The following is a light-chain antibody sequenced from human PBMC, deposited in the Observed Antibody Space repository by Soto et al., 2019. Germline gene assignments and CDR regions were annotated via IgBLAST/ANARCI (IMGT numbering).Light chain of an antibody. CDR2: DVS. CDR3: SSYTSSNTL. Sequence: QSVLTQPASVSGSPGQSITISCTGTSGDVGGYNYVCWYQQHPGKASKLMIYDVSNRPSGVSNRFSGSKSGNTASLTISGLQAEDEADYYCSSYTSSNTLFGTGTKVTVL. V-gene: IGLV2-14*01. J-gene: IGLJ1*01. CDR1: SGDVGGYNY.